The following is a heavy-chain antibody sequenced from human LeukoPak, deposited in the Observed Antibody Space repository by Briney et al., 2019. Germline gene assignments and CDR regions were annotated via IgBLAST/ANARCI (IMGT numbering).Heavy chain of an antibody. J-gene: IGHJ6*03. Sequence: SETLSLTCSVSAYSIRSGYYWGWVRQPPGKGLEWIGCIYHSGSTYYNPSLKSRVTISVDTSTNQFSLKLSSVTAADTAVYYCARAPWMTGYYYYMDVWGKGTTVTVSS. V-gene: IGHV4-38-2*02. CDR3: ARAPWMTGYYYYMDV. D-gene: IGHD5-12*01. CDR1: AYSIRSGYY. CDR2: IYHSGST.